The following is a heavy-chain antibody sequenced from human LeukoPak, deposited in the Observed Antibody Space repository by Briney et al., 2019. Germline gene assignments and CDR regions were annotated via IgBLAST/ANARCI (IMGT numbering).Heavy chain of an antibody. CDR1: GGSISSGDYY. V-gene: IGHV4-30-4*08. CDR3: ARAWDTAMVDY. Sequence: SETLSLTCTVSGGSISSGDYYWSWIRQPPGKGLEWIVYIYYSGSTYYNPSLQSRVTISVDTSKNQFSLKLSSVTAADTAVYYCARAWDTAMVDYWGQGTLVTVSS. CDR2: IYYSGST. D-gene: IGHD5-18*01. J-gene: IGHJ4*02.